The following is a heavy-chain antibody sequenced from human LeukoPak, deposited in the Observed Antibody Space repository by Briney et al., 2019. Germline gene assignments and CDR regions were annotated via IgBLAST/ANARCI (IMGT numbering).Heavy chain of an antibody. J-gene: IGHJ4*02. Sequence: GGSLRLSCAAPGFTFRNYVIHWVRQAPGKGLEWVAVTSSDLNVKLYADSVKGRFTISRDNSRSTLYLQMNSLRPEDTAIYYCAREGYYGSGSPPSLYFDYWGQGTLVTVSS. D-gene: IGHD3-10*01. CDR1: GFTFRNYV. CDR3: AREGYYGSGSPPSLYFDY. CDR2: TSSDLNVK. V-gene: IGHV3-30-3*01.